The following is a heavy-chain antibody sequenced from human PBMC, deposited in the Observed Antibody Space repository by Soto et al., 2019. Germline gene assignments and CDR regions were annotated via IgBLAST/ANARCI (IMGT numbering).Heavy chain of an antibody. CDR2: ISAHNGNT. V-gene: IGHV1-18*01. J-gene: IGHJ4*02. CDR3: ARGRYGDY. Sequence: QVHLVQSGAEVEKPGATVKVSCKGSGYAFTTYGITWVRQAPGQGLEWMGWISAHNGNTNYAQKLQGRVTVTRDTSTSTAYMELRSLRSDDTAVYYCARGRYGDYWGQGALVTVSS. CDR1: GYAFTTYG. D-gene: IGHD1-1*01.